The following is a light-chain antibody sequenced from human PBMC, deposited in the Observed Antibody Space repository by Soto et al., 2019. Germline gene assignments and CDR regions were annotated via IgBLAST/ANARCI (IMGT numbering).Light chain of an antibody. CDR1: QSVSSSY. CDR3: QEYGSPAWA. V-gene: IGKV3-20*01. Sequence: EIVLTQSPGTLSLSPGERATLSCRASQSVSSSYLAWYQQKPGQAPRLLIYGASSRATGIPDRFSGSGSGTDFTFTISRLEPDDFAVYYCQEYGSPAWAFGQGTKVDIK. CDR2: GAS. J-gene: IGKJ1*01.